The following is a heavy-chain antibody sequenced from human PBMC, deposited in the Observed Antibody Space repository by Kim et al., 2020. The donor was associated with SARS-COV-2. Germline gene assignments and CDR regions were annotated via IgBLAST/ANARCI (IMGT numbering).Heavy chain of an antibody. Sequence: SETLSLICTVSGGSISYYYWTWIRQPPGKGLEWIGYVFESGSTNYNPSLKSRVTISLGTSKKQFSLQLTSVTAADTAVYYCARGKYYYDGSGNPRFWYF. CDR1: GGSISYYY. CDR2: VFESGST. CDR3: ARGKYYYDGSGNPRFWYF. D-gene: IGHD3-22*01. V-gene: IGHV4-59*01. J-gene: IGHJ2*01.